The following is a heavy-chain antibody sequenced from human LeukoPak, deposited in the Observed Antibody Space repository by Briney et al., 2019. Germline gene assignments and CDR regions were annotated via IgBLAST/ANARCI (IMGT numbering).Heavy chain of an antibody. CDR2: ISGSGGST. J-gene: IGHJ4*02. CDR1: GFTFSSYA. Sequence: GGSLRLSCAASGFTFSSYAMSWVRQAPGKGLEWVSAISGSGGSTYYADSVKGRFTISRDNSKNTLYLQMNSLRAEDTAVYYCAKDRRRLFWSGYRTFDYWGQGTLVTVSS. CDR3: AKDRRRLFWSGYRTFDY. D-gene: IGHD3-3*01. V-gene: IGHV3-23*01.